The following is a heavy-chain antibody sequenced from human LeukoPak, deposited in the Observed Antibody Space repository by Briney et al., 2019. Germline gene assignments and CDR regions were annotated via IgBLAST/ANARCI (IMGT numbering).Heavy chain of an antibody. CDR2: IYWDDDK. CDR1: GFSLSTSGVG. Sequence: SGPTLVNPTQTLTLTCTFSGFSLSTSGVGVGWIRQPPGKALEWLAPIYWDDDKRYSPSLKSRPTITKDTSKNQVVLTMTNMDPVDTATYYCAHSAYYYDSSGYYPFSPASFDYWGQGTLVTVSS. D-gene: IGHD3-22*01. V-gene: IGHV2-5*02. J-gene: IGHJ4*02. CDR3: AHSAYYYDSSGYYPFSPASFDY.